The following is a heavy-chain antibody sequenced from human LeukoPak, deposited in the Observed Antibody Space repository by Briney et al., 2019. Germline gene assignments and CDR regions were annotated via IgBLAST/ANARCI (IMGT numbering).Heavy chain of an antibody. J-gene: IGHJ4*02. CDR2: ISGSGGST. CDR3: AKVGGTYDFDY. Sequence: GGSLSLSCAASGFTFSSYGMQWVRQAPGKGLEWVSAISGSGGSTYYADSVKGRFTISRDNSKNTLYLQMNSLRAEDTAVYYCAKVGGTYDFDYWGQGTLVTVSS. V-gene: IGHV3-23*01. D-gene: IGHD3-10*01. CDR1: GFTFSSYG.